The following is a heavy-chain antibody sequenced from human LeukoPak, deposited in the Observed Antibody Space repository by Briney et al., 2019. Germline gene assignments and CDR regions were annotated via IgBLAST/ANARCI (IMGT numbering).Heavy chain of an antibody. CDR3: AGVRAGANRAFDV. CDR1: DFTFDFYW. Sequence: GGSLRLPCVASDFTFDFYWMTWVRQAPGKGLEWLANILPDGSQKYYVDSVKGRFTISRDNAKNTLWLQMNSLRADDTAVYYCAGVRAGANRAFDVWGQGTVVAVSS. J-gene: IGHJ3*01. V-gene: IGHV3-7*01. D-gene: IGHD4/OR15-4a*01. CDR2: ILPDGSQK.